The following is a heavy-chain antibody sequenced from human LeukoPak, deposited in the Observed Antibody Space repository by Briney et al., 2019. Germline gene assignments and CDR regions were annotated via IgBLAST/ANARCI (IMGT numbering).Heavy chain of an antibody. J-gene: IGHJ6*03. V-gene: IGHV4-39*01. D-gene: IGHD3-10*01. CDR3: ARQGITRYYYMDV. Sequence: KPSEILSLTCTVSGGSISSSSYYWGWIRQPPGKGLEWIGSIYYSGSTYYNPSLKSRVTISVDTSKNQFSLKLSSVTAADTAVYYCARQGITRYYYMDVWGKGTTVTISS. CDR1: GGSISSSSYY. CDR2: IYYSGST.